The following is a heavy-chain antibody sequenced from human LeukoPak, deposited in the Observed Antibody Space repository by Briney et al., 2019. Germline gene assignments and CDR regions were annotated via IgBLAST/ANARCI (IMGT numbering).Heavy chain of an antibody. V-gene: IGHV1-2*02. CDR1: GYTFTGYY. CDR2: INPNSGGT. D-gene: IGHD1-7*01. J-gene: IGHJ4*02. Sequence: ASVKVSCRVSGYTFTGYYMHWVRQAPGQGLEWMGWINPNSGGTNYAQKFQGRVTMTRDTSISTAYMELSRLRSDDTAVYYCARALDTNWNYPHWGQGTLVTVSS. CDR3: ARALDTNWNYPH.